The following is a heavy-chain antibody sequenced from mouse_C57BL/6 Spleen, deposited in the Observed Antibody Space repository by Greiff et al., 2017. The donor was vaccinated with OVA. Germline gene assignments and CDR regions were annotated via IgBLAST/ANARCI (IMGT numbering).Heavy chain of an antibody. J-gene: IGHJ3*01. CDR2: IYPGSGST. CDR3: ARGTAYYSNYDWFAY. D-gene: IGHD2-5*01. Sequence: QVQLQQPGAELVKPGASVKMSCKASGYTFTSYWITWVKQRPGQGLEWIGDIYPGSGSTNYNEKFKSKATLTVDTSSSTAYMQLSSLTSEDSAVYYGARGTAYYSNYDWFAYWGQGTLVTVSA. CDR1: GYTFTSYW. V-gene: IGHV1-55*01.